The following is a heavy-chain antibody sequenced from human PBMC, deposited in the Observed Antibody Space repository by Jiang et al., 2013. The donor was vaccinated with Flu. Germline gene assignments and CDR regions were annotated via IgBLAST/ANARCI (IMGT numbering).Heavy chain of an antibody. CDR3: ARDYRASFGLLEWFNNYHYAMDV. D-gene: IGHD3-3*01. V-gene: IGHV1-46*01. J-gene: IGHJ6*02. CDR1: GYSFTSYY. Sequence: SGAEVKKPGASVKVSCQASGYSFTSYYVHWVRQAPGQRLQWLGVINPSNSNTKYAQTFQGRIIMTRDTSTSKVYMELSSLRSEDTAVYYCARDYRASFGLLEWFNNYHYAMDVWGQGTTVTVSS. CDR2: INPSNSNT.